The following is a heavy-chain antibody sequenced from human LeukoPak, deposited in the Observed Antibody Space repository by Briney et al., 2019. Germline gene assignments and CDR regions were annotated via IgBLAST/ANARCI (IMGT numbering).Heavy chain of an antibody. CDR1: GFTFSSFA. CDR3: VKSPGSGWPV. CDR2: IYSDGSRT. V-gene: IGHV3-64D*06. Sequence: GGSLRLSCAASGFTFSSFAMHWVRQAPGKGLEYLSAIYSDGSRTYYADSVKGRFTISRDNSKNTLYFEMSSLRVEDTAVYYCVKSPGSGWPVWGQGTLLTVSS. D-gene: IGHD6-19*01. J-gene: IGHJ4*02.